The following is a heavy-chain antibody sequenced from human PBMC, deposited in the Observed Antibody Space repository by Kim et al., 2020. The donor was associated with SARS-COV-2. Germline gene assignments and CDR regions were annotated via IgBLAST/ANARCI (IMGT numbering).Heavy chain of an antibody. Sequence: GGSLRLSCAASGFTFSSYAMSWVRQAPGKGLEWGSDISGSGGSTYYADSVKGRFTISRDNSKNTLYLQMNSLRAEDTAVYYCAKGANARYFDWLSIPDWFDPWGQGTLVTVSS. D-gene: IGHD3-9*01. J-gene: IGHJ5*02. CDR3: AKGANARYFDWLSIPDWFDP. V-gene: IGHV3-23*01. CDR2: ISGSGGST. CDR1: GFTFSSYA.